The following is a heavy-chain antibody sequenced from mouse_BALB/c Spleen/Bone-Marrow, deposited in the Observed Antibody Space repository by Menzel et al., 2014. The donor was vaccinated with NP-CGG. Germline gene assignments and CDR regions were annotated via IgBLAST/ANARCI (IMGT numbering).Heavy chain of an antibody. D-gene: IGHD2-4*01. J-gene: IGHJ3*01. V-gene: IGHV5-9-2*01. CDR2: ISGGGSYT. Sequence: EVQLVESGGGLVKSGGSLKLSCAASGFSFNSYGMSWVPQTPEKRLEWVATISGGGSYTFYPDSVKGRFTISRDNAKNNLYLQLSSLRSEDTALYYCARHAYYDQTEVSFVYWGQGTLVTVSA. CDR1: GFSFNSYG. CDR3: ARHAYYDQTEVSFVY.